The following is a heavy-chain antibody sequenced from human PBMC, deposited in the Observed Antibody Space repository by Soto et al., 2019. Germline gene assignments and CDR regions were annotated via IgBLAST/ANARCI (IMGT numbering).Heavy chain of an antibody. CDR1: GFTFDDYA. CDR3: AKDVALGYCSSTSCSKDIVATNNHYFDY. CDR2: ISWNSGSI. D-gene: IGHD2-2*01. J-gene: IGHJ4*02. V-gene: IGHV3-9*01. Sequence: GGSLRLSCAASGFTFDDYAMHWVRQAPGKGLEWVSGISWNSGSIGYADSVKGRFTISRDNAKNSLYLQMNSLRAEDTALYYCAKDVALGYCSSTSCSKDIVATNNHYFDYWGQGTLVTVSS.